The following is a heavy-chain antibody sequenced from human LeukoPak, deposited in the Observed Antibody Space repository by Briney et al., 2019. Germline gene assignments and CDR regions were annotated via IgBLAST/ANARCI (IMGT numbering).Heavy chain of an antibody. Sequence: SETLSLTCTVSGGSISSYYWSWIRQPPGKGLEWIEYIYYSGSTNYNPSLKSRVTISVDTSKNQSSLKLSSVTAADTAVYYCARGSSGWYVDYWGQGTLVTVSS. CDR1: GGSISSYY. V-gene: IGHV4-59*01. J-gene: IGHJ4*02. CDR2: IYYSGST. CDR3: ARGSSGWYVDY. D-gene: IGHD6-19*01.